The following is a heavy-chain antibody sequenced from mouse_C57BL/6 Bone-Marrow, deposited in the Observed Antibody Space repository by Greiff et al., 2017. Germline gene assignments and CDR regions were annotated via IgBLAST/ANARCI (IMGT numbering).Heavy chain of an antibody. J-gene: IGHJ2*01. CDR1: GYTFTSYG. Sequence: QVQLQQSGAELARPGASVKLSCKASGYTFTSYGISWVKQRTGQGLEWIGEIYPRSGNTYYNEKFKGKATLTADKSSSTAYMELRSLTSEDSAVYFCARESIYYDYDGGGYWGHDATLTVSS. CDR3: ARESIYYDYDGGGY. V-gene: IGHV1-81*01. CDR2: IYPRSGNT. D-gene: IGHD2-4*01.